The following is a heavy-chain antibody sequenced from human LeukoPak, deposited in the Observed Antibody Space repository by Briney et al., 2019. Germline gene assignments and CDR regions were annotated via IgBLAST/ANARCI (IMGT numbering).Heavy chain of an antibody. Sequence: ASVKVSCKASGYTFTSYGISWVRQAPGQGLEWMGWISAYNGNTNYAKKLQGRVTMTTDTSTSTAYMELRSLRSDDTAVYYCARDSTSMVGFYYYGMDVWGQRTTVTVSS. D-gene: IGHD2-8*01. CDR2: ISAYNGNT. J-gene: IGHJ6*02. CDR1: GYTFTSYG. V-gene: IGHV1-18*01. CDR3: ARDSTSMVGFYYYGMDV.